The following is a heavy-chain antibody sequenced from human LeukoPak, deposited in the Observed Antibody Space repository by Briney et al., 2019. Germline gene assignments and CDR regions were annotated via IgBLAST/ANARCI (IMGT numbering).Heavy chain of an antibody. CDR2: IYSAGNT. CDR1: GFTVSSNY. CDR3: AKDQIALAGPLDH. V-gene: IGHV3-53*04. D-gene: IGHD6-19*01. J-gene: IGHJ4*02. Sequence: GGSLRLSCVASGFTVSSNYMSWVRQAPGKGLEWVSVIYSAGNTYYADSVKGRFTISRHNSENMLYLHMNSLRVEDTAVYYCAKDQIALAGPLDHWGQGTLVTVSS.